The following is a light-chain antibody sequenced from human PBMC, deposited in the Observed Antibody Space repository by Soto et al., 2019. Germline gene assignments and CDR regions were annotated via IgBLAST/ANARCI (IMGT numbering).Light chain of an antibody. V-gene: IGLV3-1*01. J-gene: IGLJ2*01. Sequence: SYELTQPPSVSVSPGQTASITCSGDKLGDKYACWYQQKPGQSPVVVIYQDSKRPSGIPERLSGSKSGNTATLTISGTQAMDEADYYCQAWDSSTVVLGGGTKLTVL. CDR3: QAWDSSTVV. CDR2: QDS. CDR1: KLGDKY.